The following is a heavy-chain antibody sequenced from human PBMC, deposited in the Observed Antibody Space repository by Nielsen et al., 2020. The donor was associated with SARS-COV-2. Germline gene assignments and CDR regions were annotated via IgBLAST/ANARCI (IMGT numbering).Heavy chain of an antibody. CDR1: GFTFSSYG. Sequence: GESLKISCAASGFTFSSYGMHWVRQAPGKGLVWISRINSDGSTATYADSVQGRFTISRDNAKNTLYLQMNSLRAEDTAVYYCAKDRAGYFGYYYYGMDVWGQGTTVTVSS. V-gene: IGHV3-74*01. CDR2: INSDGSTA. J-gene: IGHJ6*02. CDR3: AKDRAGYFGYYYYGMDV. D-gene: IGHD3-9*01.